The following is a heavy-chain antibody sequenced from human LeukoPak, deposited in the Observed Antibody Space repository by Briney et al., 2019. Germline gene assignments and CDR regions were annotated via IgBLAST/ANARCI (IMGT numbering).Heavy chain of an antibody. J-gene: IGHJ4*02. Sequence: GGSLRLSCAASGFTFSYYNMNWVRQAPGKGLEWVSYISGSGGITYYADSVKGRVTISRDNSKNTLYLQMNSLRAEDTAVYYCAKRAVADTRHFDYWGQGTLVTVSS. D-gene: IGHD6-19*01. CDR1: GFTFSYYN. CDR3: AKRAVADTRHFDY. V-gene: IGHV3-23*01. CDR2: ISGSGGIT.